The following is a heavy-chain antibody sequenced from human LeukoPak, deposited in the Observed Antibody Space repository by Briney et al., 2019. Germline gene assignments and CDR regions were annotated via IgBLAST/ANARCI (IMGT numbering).Heavy chain of an antibody. D-gene: IGHD2-15*01. Sequence: PSETLSLTCTVSGGSISSYYWSWIRQPPGKGREWIGYICYSGSTNYNPSLKSRVTISVDTSKNQFSLKLSSVTAADTTVYSCARDNLLFCSGGSCYSDWFDPWGHGTLVTVSS. CDR3: ARDNLLFCSGGSCYSDWFDP. J-gene: IGHJ5*02. V-gene: IGHV4-59*01. CDR2: ICYSGST. CDR1: GGSISSYY.